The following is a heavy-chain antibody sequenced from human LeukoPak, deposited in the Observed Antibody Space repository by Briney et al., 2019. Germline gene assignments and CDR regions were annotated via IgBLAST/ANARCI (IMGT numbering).Heavy chain of an antibody. V-gene: IGHV3-30*02. D-gene: IGHD3-10*01. J-gene: IGHJ5*02. CDR3: AKVRRDYYGSGRPYNWFDP. CDR1: GFTFSSYG. Sequence: GGSLRLSCAASGFTFSSYGMHWVRQAPGKGLEWVAFIRYDGSNKYYADSVKGRFTISRDNSKNTLYLQMNSLRAEDTAVYYCAKVRRDYYGSGRPYNWFDPWGQGTLVTVSS. CDR2: IRYDGSNK.